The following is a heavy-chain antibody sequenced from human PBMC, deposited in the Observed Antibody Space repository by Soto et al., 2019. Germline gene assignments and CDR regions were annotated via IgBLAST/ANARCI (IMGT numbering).Heavy chain of an antibody. CDR1: GYTFTNYG. Sequence: QVQLVQSGAEVKKPGASVKVSCKASGYTFTNYGISWVRQAPGQGLEWMGGISAYNGNTTYAQKLQGRVTMTTDTPTKTAYMELRRLRSDDTAVYYCARDMRSSTGWVDYWGQGTLVTVSS. V-gene: IGHV1-18*01. D-gene: IGHD6-19*01. J-gene: IGHJ4*02. CDR2: ISAYNGNT. CDR3: ARDMRSSTGWVDY.